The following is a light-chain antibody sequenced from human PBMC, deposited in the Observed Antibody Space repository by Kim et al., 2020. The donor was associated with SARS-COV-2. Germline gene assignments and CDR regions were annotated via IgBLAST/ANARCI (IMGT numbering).Light chain of an antibody. J-gene: IGLJ3*02. CDR3: AAWDDSLNGPV. V-gene: IGLV1-44*01. Sequence: GRRVTISCSGSSTNIGSTTENWYQHLQGTAPKPLIYSNKQRPSGVPDRFSGSKSGTAASRAISGLQSEDEAAYYCAAWDDSLNGPVFGGGTQLTVL. CDR1: STNIGSTT. CDR2: SNK.